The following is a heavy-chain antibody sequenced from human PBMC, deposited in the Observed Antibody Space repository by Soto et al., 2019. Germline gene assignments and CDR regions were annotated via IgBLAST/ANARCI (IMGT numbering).Heavy chain of an antibody. CDR1: GFSVSGNY. CDR2: IYSGGST. D-gene: IGHD7-27*01. Sequence: EVQVVESGGGLIQPGGSLRLSCAASGFSVSGNYMGWVRQAPGKGLEWVSAIYSGGSTHYADSVEGRFTISRDNSKNTLYLQMNSLRAEETAVYYCARASSRWGSDAAHWGQGTLVTVSS. CDR3: ARASSRWGSDAAH. J-gene: IGHJ4*02. V-gene: IGHV3-53*01.